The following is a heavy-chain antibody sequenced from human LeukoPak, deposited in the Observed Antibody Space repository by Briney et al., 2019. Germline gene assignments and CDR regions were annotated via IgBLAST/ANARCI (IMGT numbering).Heavy chain of an antibody. J-gene: IGHJ4*02. D-gene: IGHD4/OR15-4a*01. CDR3: TKDDSGCSDY. V-gene: IGHV3-30*02. Sequence: GGSLRLSCAASGFTFSSYGMHWVRQAPGKGLEWVAFIRYDAYIKDYADSVKGRFTISGDNSKNTVYLQMNSLRAEDTAVYYCTKDDSGCSDYWGQGTLVTVSS. CDR1: GFTFSSYG. CDR2: IRYDAYIK.